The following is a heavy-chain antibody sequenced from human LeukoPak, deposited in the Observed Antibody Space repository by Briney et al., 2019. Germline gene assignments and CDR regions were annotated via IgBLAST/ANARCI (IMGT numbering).Heavy chain of an antibody. V-gene: IGHV4-34*01. D-gene: IGHD5-12*01. CDR3: ARVVYSGYDFRGAMDV. CDR2: ISQNGDS. J-gene: IGHJ6*03. Sequence: ASETLSLTCGVSGGSLSFYYWSWIRQSPGKGLEWIAEISQNGDSNYNMSLKSRVTISVDTSKNQFSLKLSSVTAADTAVYYCARVVYSGYDFRGAMDVWGKGTTVTVSS. CDR1: GGSLSFYY.